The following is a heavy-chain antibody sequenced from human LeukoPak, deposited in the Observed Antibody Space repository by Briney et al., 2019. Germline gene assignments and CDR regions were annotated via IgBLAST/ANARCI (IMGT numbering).Heavy chain of an antibody. CDR3: ASEGAVRGVIGY. V-gene: IGHV3-53*01. CDR2: IYSGGST. D-gene: IGHD3-10*01. CDR1: GFTVSSNY. Sequence: GGSLRLSCAASGFTVSSNYMGWVRQAPGKGLERVSVIYSGGSTYYADSVKGRFTISRDNSKNTLYLQVNSLRAGDTAVYYCASEGAVRGVIGYWGQGTLVTVSS. J-gene: IGHJ4*02.